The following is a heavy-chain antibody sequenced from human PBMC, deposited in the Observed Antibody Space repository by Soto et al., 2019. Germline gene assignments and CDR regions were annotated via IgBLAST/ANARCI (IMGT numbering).Heavy chain of an antibody. J-gene: IGHJ6*02. CDR1: GGSISSGGYS. Sequence: PSETLSLTCAVSGGSISSGGYSWSWIRQPPGKGLEWIGYIYHSGSTYYNPSLKSRVTISVDRSKNQFSLKLSSVTAADTAMYYCARRRGSGNDYYYNYGMDVWGQGTTVTVSS. D-gene: IGHD1-26*01. CDR2: IYHSGST. V-gene: IGHV4-30-2*01. CDR3: ARRRGSGNDYYYNYGMDV.